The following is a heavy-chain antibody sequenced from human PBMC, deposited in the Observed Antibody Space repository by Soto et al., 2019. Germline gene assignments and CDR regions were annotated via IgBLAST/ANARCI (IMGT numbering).Heavy chain of an antibody. CDR1: GGSISSGFYY. V-gene: IGHV4-30-4*01. D-gene: IGHD3-10*01. CDR3: ARYHYGSGSYSLFDF. J-gene: IGHJ4*02. Sequence: PSETLSLTCTVSGGSISSGFYYWIWIRQPPGKDLEWIGYIYYSGNAYYNPSLQSRITISVDTSKNQFSLKLTSVTAADTAVYYCARYHYGSGSYSLFDFWGQGTLVTVSS. CDR2: IYYSGNA.